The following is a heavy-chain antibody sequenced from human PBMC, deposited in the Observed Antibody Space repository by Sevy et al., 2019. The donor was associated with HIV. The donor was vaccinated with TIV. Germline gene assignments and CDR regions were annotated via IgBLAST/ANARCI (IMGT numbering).Heavy chain of an antibody. J-gene: IGHJ4*02. CDR1: GFTLSSYT. Sequence: GGSLRLSCEASGFTLSSYTMNWVRQSPEKGLEWVATFDRTDITHYADSVKGRFIVSRDTATNSLFLHMNSLRDDDTAMYICVRDERAIASLFDYWGRGTLVTVSS. V-gene: IGHV3-48*02. CDR2: FDRTDIT. D-gene: IGHD2-21*01. CDR3: VRDERAIASLFDY.